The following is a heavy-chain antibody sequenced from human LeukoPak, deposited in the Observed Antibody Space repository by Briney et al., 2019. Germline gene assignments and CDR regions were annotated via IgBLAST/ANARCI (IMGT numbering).Heavy chain of an antibody. CDR1: GFTFSSYA. V-gene: IGHV3-23*01. CDR3: AKRVSYSSGSHFDY. D-gene: IGHD3-10*01. J-gene: IGHJ4*02. Sequence: GGSLRLSCAASGFTFSSYAMSWVRQAPGRGLEWVSIVSDSGSSTYYADSVKGRFTISRDNSKNTLYLQMNSLRAEDSAIYYCAKRVSYSSGSHFDYWGQGTLVTVSS. CDR2: VSDSGSST.